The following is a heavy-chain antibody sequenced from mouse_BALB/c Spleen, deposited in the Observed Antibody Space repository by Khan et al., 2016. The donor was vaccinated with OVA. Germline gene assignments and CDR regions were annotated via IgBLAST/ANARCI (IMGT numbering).Heavy chain of an antibody. CDR2: VSTGGGYT. CDR1: GFTFSTYG. D-gene: IGHD1-1*01. Sequence: EVQLQESGGDLVKPGGSLKLSCAASGFTFSTYGMSWVRQTPDKRLEWVATVSTGGGYTYYLDSVKGRFTIPRDNAKKTLYLQMSSLKSEDTAMFYCARLAYYYDSEGFAYWGHVTLVTVSA. J-gene: IGHJ3*01. CDR3: ARLAYYYDSEGFAY. V-gene: IGHV5-6*01.